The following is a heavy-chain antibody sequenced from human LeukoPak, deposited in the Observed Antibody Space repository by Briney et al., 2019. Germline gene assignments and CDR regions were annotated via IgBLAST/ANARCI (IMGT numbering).Heavy chain of an antibody. CDR1: GGSFSSGSDY. J-gene: IGHJ4*02. D-gene: IGHD3-22*01. CDR3: ASGLSDSSGYYGLDY. CDR2: IYTSGST. Sequence: SSETLSLTCTVSGGSFSSGSDYWSWIRQPAGKGLEWIGRIYTSGSTNYNPSLKSRVTISVDTSKNQFSLKLSSVTAADTAVYYCASGLSDSSGYYGLDYWGQGTLVTVSS. V-gene: IGHV4-61*02.